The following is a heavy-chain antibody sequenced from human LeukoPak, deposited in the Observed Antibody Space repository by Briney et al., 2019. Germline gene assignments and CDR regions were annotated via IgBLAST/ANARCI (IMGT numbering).Heavy chain of an antibody. J-gene: IGHJ4*02. Sequence: SVKVSCKASGGTFSSYAISWVRQAPGQGLEWMGGIIPIFGTANYAQKFQGRVTITADESTSTAYMELSSLRSEDTAVYYRARGDFWSGYQRQSPLNYWGQGTLVTVSS. V-gene: IGHV1-69*13. CDR3: ARGDFWSGYQRQSPLNY. CDR1: GGTFSSYA. D-gene: IGHD3-3*01. CDR2: IIPIFGTA.